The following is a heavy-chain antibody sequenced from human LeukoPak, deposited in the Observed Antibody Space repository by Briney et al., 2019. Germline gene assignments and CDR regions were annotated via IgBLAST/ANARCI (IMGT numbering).Heavy chain of an antibody. CDR3: ARVFYDSSGYPHAFDI. CDR1: GYTFTSYY. CDR2: INPSGGST. V-gene: IGHV1-46*01. J-gene: IGHJ3*02. Sequence: ASVKVSCKASGYTFTSYYMHWVRQAPGQGLEWMGIINPSGGSTTYAQKFQGRVTMTRDTSTSTVYMELSSLRSEDTAVYYCARVFYDSSGYPHAFDIWGQGTMVTVSS. D-gene: IGHD3-22*01.